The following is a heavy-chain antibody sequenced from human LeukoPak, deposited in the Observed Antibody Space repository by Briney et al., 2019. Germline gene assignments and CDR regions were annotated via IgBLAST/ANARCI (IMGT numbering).Heavy chain of an antibody. V-gene: IGHV3-48*03. D-gene: IGHD2-15*01. CDR1: GFTFSSYE. Sequence: PGGSLRLSCAASGFTFSSYEMNWVRQAPGKGLEWVSYISSSSSTIYYADSVKGRFTISRDNAKNSLYLQMNSLRAEDTAVYYCAGFAGVVPASRRFRGFDYWGQGTLVTVSS. CDR3: AGFAGVVPASRRFRGFDY. J-gene: IGHJ4*02. CDR2: ISSSSSTI.